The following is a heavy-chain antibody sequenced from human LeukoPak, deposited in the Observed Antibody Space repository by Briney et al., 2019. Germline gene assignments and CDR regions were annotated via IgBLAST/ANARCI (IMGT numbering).Heavy chain of an antibody. J-gene: IGHJ6*02. CDR3: ARADGYNPIYYYYGMDV. D-gene: IGHD5-24*01. CDR2: IKEDGGEK. Sequence: GGSLRLSCAASGFSFSIYWMTWVRQAPGKGLEWVGNIKEDGGEKYYVDSVKGRFTMSRDNAKNSLYLQMNSLRAEDTAVYYCARADGYNPIYYYYGMDVWGQGTTVTVSS. CDR1: GFSFSIYW. V-gene: IGHV3-7*03.